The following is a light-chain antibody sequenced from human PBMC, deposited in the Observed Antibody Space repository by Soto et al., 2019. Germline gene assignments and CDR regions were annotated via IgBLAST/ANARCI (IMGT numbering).Light chain of an antibody. Sequence: DIVMTQSPDSLAVSLGERATINCMSSQSILYSSNNENYLAWYQQKPGQPPKLLIYWASTRESGVPDRFSGSGSGTDFTLTISSLQAEDVAVYYCQQYYNTPWTFGQGTKVDIK. CDR3: QQYYNTPWT. CDR2: WAS. V-gene: IGKV4-1*01. CDR1: QSILYSSNNENY. J-gene: IGKJ1*01.